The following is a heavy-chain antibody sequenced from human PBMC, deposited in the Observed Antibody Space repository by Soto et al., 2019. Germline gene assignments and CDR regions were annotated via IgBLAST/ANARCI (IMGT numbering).Heavy chain of an antibody. D-gene: IGHD6-13*01. CDR1: GFTFSSYS. Sequence: GGSLRLSCAASGFTFSSYSMNWVRQAPGKGLEWVSYISSSSSTIYYADSVKGRFTISRDNAKNSLYLQMNSLRDEETAVYYCARAIAAAGYYGMDFWGQGTTGTVSS. CDR2: ISSSSSTI. CDR3: ARAIAAAGYYGMDF. J-gene: IGHJ6*02. V-gene: IGHV3-48*02.